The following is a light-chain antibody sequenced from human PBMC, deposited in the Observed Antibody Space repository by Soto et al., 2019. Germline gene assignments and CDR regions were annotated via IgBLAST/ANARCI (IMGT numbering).Light chain of an antibody. Sequence: EIVMTQSPATLSVSPWERATLSCRASQKISSNLAWYQQKPGQAPRLLIYGASSRATGIPDRFSGSGSGTDFTLTISRLEPEDFAVYYCQQYGSSPPITFGQGTRLEIK. V-gene: IGKV3-20*01. J-gene: IGKJ5*01. CDR1: QKISSN. CDR2: GAS. CDR3: QQYGSSPPIT.